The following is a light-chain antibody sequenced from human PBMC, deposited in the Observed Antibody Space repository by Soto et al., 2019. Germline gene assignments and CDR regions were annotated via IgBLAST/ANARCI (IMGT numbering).Light chain of an antibody. CDR2: AAS. V-gene: IGKV1-39*01. CDR1: QSISSY. CDR3: QQSWA. Sequence: DIQMTQSPSSLSASVGDRVTITCRASQSISSYLNWYQQKPGKAPKLLIYAASSLQSGVPSRFSGSGSGTDFTLTISSLQPEDFAIYYCQQSWAFGQGTKVDIK. J-gene: IGKJ1*01.